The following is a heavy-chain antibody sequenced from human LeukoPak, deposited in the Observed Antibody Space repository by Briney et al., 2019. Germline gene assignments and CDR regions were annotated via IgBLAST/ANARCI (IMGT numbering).Heavy chain of an antibody. D-gene: IGHD5-18*01. V-gene: IGHV3-33*01. J-gene: IGHJ4*02. CDR1: GFTFSSYG. Sequence: GGSLRLSCAASGFTFSSYGMHWVRQAPGKGLEWVAVIWYDGSNKYYADSVKGRFTISRDNSKNTLYLQMNSLRAEDTAVYYCARELSPRIGYSYYDYWGQGTLVTVSS. CDR3: ARELSPRIGYSYYDY. CDR2: IWYDGSNK.